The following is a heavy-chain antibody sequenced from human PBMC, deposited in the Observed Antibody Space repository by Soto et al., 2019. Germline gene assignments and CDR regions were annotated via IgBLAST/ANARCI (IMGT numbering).Heavy chain of an antibody. CDR3: AAHLYCGNDCYQAAFDP. J-gene: IGHJ3*01. D-gene: IGHD2-21*02. CDR2: ISYDGSNI. CDR1: GFTFSLLA. V-gene: IGHV3-30-3*01. Sequence: QEQLVESGGGVVQPGRSLRLTCAGSGFTFSLLAMHSVRQAPGKGLEWVTVISYDGSNIYYADSVMGRFTISRDNSKNSVYLQMNYLRSEDTAVYYCAAHLYCGNDCYQAAFDPWGHGTLVTVSS.